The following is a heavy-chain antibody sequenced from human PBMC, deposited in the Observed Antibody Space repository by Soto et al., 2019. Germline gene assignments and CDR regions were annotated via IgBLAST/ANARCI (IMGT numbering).Heavy chain of an antibody. CDR2: IYYSGST. J-gene: IGHJ4*02. D-gene: IGHD6-13*01. CDR1: GGSVSSGSYY. CDR3: ARYSSSWYPSNY. Sequence: SETLSLTCTVSGGSVSSGSYYWSWIRQPPGKGLEWIGYIYYSGSTNYNTSLKSRVTISVDTSKNQFSLKLNSVTAADTAVYYCARYSSSWYPSNYWGQGTLVTVSS. V-gene: IGHV4-61*01.